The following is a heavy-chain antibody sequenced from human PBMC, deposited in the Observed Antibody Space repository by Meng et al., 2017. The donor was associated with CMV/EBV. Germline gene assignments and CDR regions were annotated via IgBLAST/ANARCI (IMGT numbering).Heavy chain of an antibody. Sequence: SVKVSCKASGGTFSSYAISWVRQAPGQGLEWMGGIIPIFGTANYAQKFQGRVTITTDESTSTAYMELSSLRSEDTAVYYCARESGGYCSSTSCPIDYWGQGTLVAVSS. D-gene: IGHD2-2*01. J-gene: IGHJ4*02. V-gene: IGHV1-69*05. CDR1: GGTFSSYA. CDR3: ARESGGYCSSTSCPIDY. CDR2: IIPIFGTA.